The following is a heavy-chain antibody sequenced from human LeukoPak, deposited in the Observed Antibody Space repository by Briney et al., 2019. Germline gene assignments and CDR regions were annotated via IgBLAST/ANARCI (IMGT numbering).Heavy chain of an antibody. D-gene: IGHD2-15*01. V-gene: IGHV3-7*01. CDR3: ARTGSSVHFDY. CDR1: GFAVDTYE. Sequence: GGSLRLSCAVSGFAVDTYEMSWVRQAPGKGLEWVANIKQDGSEKYYVDSVKGRFTISRDNAKNSLYLQMNSLRAEDTAVYYCARTGSSVHFDYWGQGTLVTVSS. J-gene: IGHJ4*02. CDR2: IKQDGSEK.